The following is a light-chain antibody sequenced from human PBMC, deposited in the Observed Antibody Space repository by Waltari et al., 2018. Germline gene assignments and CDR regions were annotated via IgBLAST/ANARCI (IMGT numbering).Light chain of an antibody. Sequence: QSALTQPRSVSGSPGQSVTISCTVTSSDVGNYDYVSCYQQHPGKAPKLMIYDVSKRPAGVPDRFSGSKSGNTASLTVSGLQAEDEADYYCCSYAGTYTSWVFGGGTKLTVL. CDR1: SSDVGNYDY. V-gene: IGLV2-11*01. CDR3: CSYAGTYTSWV. J-gene: IGLJ3*02. CDR2: DVS.